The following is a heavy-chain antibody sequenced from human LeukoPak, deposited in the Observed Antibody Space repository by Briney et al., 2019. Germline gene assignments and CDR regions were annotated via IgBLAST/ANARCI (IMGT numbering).Heavy chain of an antibody. V-gene: IGHV4-39*07. CDR3: ARDPHTYYYGSGIAGEEPAFDI. J-gene: IGHJ3*02. CDR1: GGSITSSSYY. Sequence: PSETLSLTCTVSGGSITSSSYYWGWIRQPPGKGLEWIGSIYYSGSTYYNPSLKSRVTISADTSKNQFSLKLSSVTAADTAVYYCARDPHTYYYGSGIAGEEPAFDIWGQGTMVTVSS. CDR2: IYYSGST. D-gene: IGHD3-10*01.